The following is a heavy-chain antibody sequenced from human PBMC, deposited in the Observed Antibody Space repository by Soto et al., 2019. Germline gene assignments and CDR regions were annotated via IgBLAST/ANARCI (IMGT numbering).Heavy chain of an antibody. V-gene: IGHV4-39*01. CDR2: IHYRGNA. Sequence: QLQLQESGPGLVKPSETLSLTCSVSDDSINSDKYYWSWIRQPPGKGLEWIGSIHYRGNAYYKPAPQTRVTRSLDTSRSQLSLKLISVPAADSAVYFCAGLEGLATISYYFDFWGPGALGTVSS. CDR1: DDSINSDKYY. CDR3: AGLEGLATISYYFDF. D-gene: IGHD3-9*01. J-gene: IGHJ4*02.